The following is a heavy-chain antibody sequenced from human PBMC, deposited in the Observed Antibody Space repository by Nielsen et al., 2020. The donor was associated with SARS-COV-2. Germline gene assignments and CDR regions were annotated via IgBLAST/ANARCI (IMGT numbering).Heavy chain of an antibody. CDR3: ARDFIAVAGRYYYYYGMDV. CDR1: GGSFSGYY. D-gene: IGHD6-19*01. V-gene: IGHV4-34*01. CDR2: INHSGST. Sequence: SETLSLTCAVYGGSFSGYYWSWIRQPPGKGLEWIGEINHSGSTNYNPSLKSRVTISVDTSKNQFSLKLSSVTAADTAVYYCARDFIAVAGRYYYYYGMDVWGQGTTVTVSS. J-gene: IGHJ6*02.